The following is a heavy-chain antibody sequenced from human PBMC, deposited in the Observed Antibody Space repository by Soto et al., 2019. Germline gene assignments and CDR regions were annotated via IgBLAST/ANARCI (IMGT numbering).Heavy chain of an antibody. J-gene: IGHJ4*02. CDR2: ISYDGSKT. CDR3: ARDRDSSYFPPPYYFDS. Sequence: GGSLRLSCAASEFTFRSYTMHWVRQAPGKGLEWVATISYDGSKTNYADSVRGRFTISRDNSESTLFLQMDSLRPEDTAVYSCARDRDSSYFPPPYYFDSWGQGTLVTVSS. D-gene: IGHD4-4*01. CDR1: EFTFRSYT. V-gene: IGHV3-30*04.